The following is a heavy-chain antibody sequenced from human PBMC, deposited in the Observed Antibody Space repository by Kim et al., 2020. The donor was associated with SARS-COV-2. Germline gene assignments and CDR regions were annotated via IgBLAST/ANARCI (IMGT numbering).Heavy chain of an antibody. J-gene: IGHJ1*01. CDR2: ISYDGSNK. Sequence: GGSLRLSCAASGFTFSSYAMHWVRQAPGKGLEWVAVISYDGSNKYYADSVKGRFTISRDNSKNTLYLQMNSLRAEDTAVYYCARTMVSSAMDFQHWGQGT. D-gene: IGHD3-10*01. CDR1: GFTFSSYA. V-gene: IGHV3-30*04. CDR3: ARTMVSSAMDFQH.